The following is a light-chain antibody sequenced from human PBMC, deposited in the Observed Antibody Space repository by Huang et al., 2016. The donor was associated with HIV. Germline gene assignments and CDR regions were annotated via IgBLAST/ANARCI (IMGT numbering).Light chain of an antibody. J-gene: IGKJ4*01. V-gene: IGKV1-33*01. CDR2: DTS. CDR3: QQYDHLPVT. CDR1: QDITNY. Sequence: DIQMTQAPSSLSASVGDRVTITCQASQDITNYLNWYQLKPGKAPKLLIYDTSNLERGVPSRFSGSGSGTDVTFTISTLQPEDIATYYCQQYDHLPVTFGGGTKVEIK.